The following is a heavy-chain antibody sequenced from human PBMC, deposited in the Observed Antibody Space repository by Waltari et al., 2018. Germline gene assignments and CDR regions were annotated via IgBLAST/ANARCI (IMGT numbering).Heavy chain of an antibody. Sequence: QVHLQQWGAGALQPLDTLSLTCAVFGGPFRCCYWGWIRQPPGRGLEWIGEIKHAPNRNYNPTLKSRVTMSVDTSKNQFSLKLSSVTAADTGIYYCARLEDCTGPGGNCYSGDVFALDVWGQGTMVTVSS. CDR2: IKHAPNR. D-gene: IGHD2-8*02. V-gene: IGHV4-34*01. J-gene: IGHJ6*02. CDR1: GGPFRCCY. CDR3: ARLEDCTGPGGNCYSGDVFALDV.